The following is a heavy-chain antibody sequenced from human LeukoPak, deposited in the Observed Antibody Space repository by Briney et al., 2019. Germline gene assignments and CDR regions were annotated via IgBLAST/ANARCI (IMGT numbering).Heavy chain of an antibody. D-gene: IGHD5-24*01. CDR2: ISNSGSVI. CDR1: GFTFSSYE. CDR3: ARDGRRWLQSFTY. Sequence: GGSLRLSCAASGFTFSSYEMNWVRQAPGKGLEWISYISNSGSVIYYADSVKGRFTISRDNAKNSLYLQMNSLRAEDTAVYYCARDGRRWLQSFTYWGQGTPVTVSS. J-gene: IGHJ4*02. V-gene: IGHV3-48*03.